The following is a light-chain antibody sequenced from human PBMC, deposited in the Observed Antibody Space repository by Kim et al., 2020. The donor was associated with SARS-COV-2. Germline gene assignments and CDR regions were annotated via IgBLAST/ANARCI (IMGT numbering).Light chain of an antibody. Sequence: SITISCTGTRSDVGGYNYVSCYQQHPGKAPKLMIYDVSNRPSGVSNRFSGSKSGNTASLTISGLQAEDEADYYCSSYTSSSTLEVVFGGGTQLTVL. V-gene: IGLV2-14*03. J-gene: IGLJ2*01. CDR1: RSDVGGYNY. CDR3: SSYTSSSTLEVV. CDR2: DVS.